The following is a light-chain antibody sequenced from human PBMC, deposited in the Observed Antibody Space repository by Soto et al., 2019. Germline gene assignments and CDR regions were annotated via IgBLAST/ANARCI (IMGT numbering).Light chain of an antibody. Sequence: SYELTQPPSVSVAPGKTASITCGGNNIGSKSVHWYQQKPGQAPVLVIYYDTDRPSGIPERFSDSNSGNTATLTISTVEAGDEADYYCQVWDSSSDHWVFGGGTKLTVL. CDR1: NIGSKS. V-gene: IGLV3-21*04. CDR3: QVWDSSSDHWV. J-gene: IGLJ3*02. CDR2: YDT.